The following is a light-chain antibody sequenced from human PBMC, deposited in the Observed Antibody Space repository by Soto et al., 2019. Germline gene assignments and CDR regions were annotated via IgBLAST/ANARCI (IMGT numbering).Light chain of an antibody. CDR2: GAS. CDR3: QQFNYWPPWT. J-gene: IGKJ1*01. V-gene: IGKV3-15*01. CDR1: QRISNN. Sequence: EVVMTQSPATLSVSPGERVTLSCRASQRISNNVAWYQQRPGQTPRLLIYGASTRASGVPARFSGSGFGADFTLTISGLQSEDVAIYYCQQFNYWPPWTFGQGIKVDIK.